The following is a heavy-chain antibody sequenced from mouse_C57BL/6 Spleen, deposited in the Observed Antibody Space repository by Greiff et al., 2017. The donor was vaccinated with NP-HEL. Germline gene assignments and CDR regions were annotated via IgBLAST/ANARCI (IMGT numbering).Heavy chain of an antibody. J-gene: IGHJ2*01. V-gene: IGHV1-61*01. CDR3: ARGRYDYTLDY. CDR2: IYPSDSET. D-gene: IGHD2-4*01. CDR1: GYTFTSYW. Sequence: QVQLKQPGAELVRPGSSVKLSCKASGYTFTSYWMDWVKQRPGQGLEWIGNIYPSDSETHYNQKFKDKATLTVDKSSSTAYMQLSSLTSEDSAVYYCARGRYDYTLDYWGQGTTLTVSS.